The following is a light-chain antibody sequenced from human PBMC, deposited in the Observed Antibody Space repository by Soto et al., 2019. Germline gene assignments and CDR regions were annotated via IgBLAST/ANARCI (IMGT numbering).Light chain of an antibody. CDR2: DVS. J-gene: IGLJ1*01. V-gene: IGLV2-11*01. CDR3: CSYAGSYTLYV. CDR1: SSDVGGYNY. Sequence: ALDQPRSVSGSPGRSVTISCTGTSSDVGGYNYVSWYQQHPGKAPKLMIYDVSKRPSGVPDRFSGSKSGNTASLTISGLQAEDEADYYCCSYAGSYTLYVFGTGTKVTVL.